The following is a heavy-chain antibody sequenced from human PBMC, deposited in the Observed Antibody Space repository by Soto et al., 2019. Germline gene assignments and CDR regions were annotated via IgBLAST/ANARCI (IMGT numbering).Heavy chain of an antibody. CDR2: ISSSSSYI. D-gene: IGHD6-13*01. CDR3: ARKEIAAGLDY. J-gene: IGHJ4*02. CDR1: GFTFSSYS. V-gene: IGHV3-21*04. Sequence: EVQLVESGGGLVKPGGSLRLSCAASGFTFSSYSMNWVRQAPGKGLEWVSSISSSSSYIYYADSVKGRFTISIDNAKNSLNLKVNSRRAEDTAVYQCARKEIAAGLDYWGQGTMVTVSS.